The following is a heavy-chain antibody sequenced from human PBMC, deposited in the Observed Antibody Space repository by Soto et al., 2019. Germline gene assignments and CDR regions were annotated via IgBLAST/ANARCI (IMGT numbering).Heavy chain of an antibody. J-gene: IGHJ4*02. CDR3: ARNYYDSSNGGGLLDY. D-gene: IGHD3-22*01. Sequence: QLQLQESGSGLVKPSQTLSLTCAVSGGSISSGGYSWSWIRQPPGKGLEWIGYIYHSGSTYYNPSLKSRVTISVDRSKNQFSLKLSSVTAAETAVYYCARNYYDSSNGGGLLDYWGQGTLVTVSS. CDR2: IYHSGST. V-gene: IGHV4-30-2*01. CDR1: GGSISSGGYS.